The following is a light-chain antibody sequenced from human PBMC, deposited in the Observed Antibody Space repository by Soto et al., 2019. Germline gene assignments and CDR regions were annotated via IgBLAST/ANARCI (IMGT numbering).Light chain of an antibody. CDR3: QQYGSSLFT. Sequence: EIVLTQSPGTLSLSPGERATLSCRASQSVSSKYLAWYQQKPGQAPRVLIYGTSIRASGVPERFSGGGSGTDFTLTINRLEPEDFAVYYCQQYGSSLFTFGPGTKGDFK. CDR2: GTS. J-gene: IGKJ3*01. V-gene: IGKV3-20*01. CDR1: QSVSSKY.